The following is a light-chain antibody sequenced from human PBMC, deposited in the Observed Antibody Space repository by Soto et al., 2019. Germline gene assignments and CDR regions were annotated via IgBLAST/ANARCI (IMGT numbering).Light chain of an antibody. CDR1: QSVDRN. CDR2: GAS. CDR3: QQYNNWPPT. J-gene: IGKJ4*01. Sequence: EIVMTQSPATLSVSPGERATLSCRASQSVDRNLAWYQQKPGQAPRLLIYGASTRATGIPARFSGSGSGTEFTLTISSLQSEDFAVYYCQQYNNWPPTFGGGTKVEIK. V-gene: IGKV3-15*01.